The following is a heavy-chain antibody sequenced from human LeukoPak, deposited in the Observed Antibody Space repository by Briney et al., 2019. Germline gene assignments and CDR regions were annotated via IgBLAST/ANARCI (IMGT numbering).Heavy chain of an antibody. CDR2: ISYDGSNK. V-gene: IGHV3-30*18. CDR1: GFTFSSYG. CDR3: AKDPSSEIVVALGAFDI. J-gene: IGHJ3*02. Sequence: QSGGSLRLSCAASGFTFSSYGMHWVRQAPGKGLEWVAVISYDGSNKYYADSVKGRFTISRDNSKNTLYLQMSSLRAEDTAVYYCAKDPSSEIVVALGAFDIWGQGTMVTVSS. D-gene: IGHD3-22*01.